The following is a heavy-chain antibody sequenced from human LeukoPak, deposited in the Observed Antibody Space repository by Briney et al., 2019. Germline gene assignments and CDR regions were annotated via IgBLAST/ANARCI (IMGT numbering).Heavy chain of an antibody. CDR1: GFTFSDYY. J-gene: IGHJ3*02. V-gene: IGHV3-11*01. CDR3: ARDYRASSSPYDAFDI. CDR2: ISSSYTI. D-gene: IGHD2-2*01. Sequence: GGSLRLSCAATGFTFSDYYMSWIRQAPGKGLEWVSYISSSYTIYYADSVKGRFTISRDNAKNSLYLQMNSLRAEDTAVYYCARDYRASSSPYDAFDIWGQGTMVTVSS.